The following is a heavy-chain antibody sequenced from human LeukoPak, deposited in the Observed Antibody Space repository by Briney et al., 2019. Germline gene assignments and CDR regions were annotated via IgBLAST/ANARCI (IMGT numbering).Heavy chain of an antibody. CDR2: IYYTGST. J-gene: IGHJ3*02. Sequence: SETLSLTCTVSGGSISSYYWSWIRQPPGKGLEWIGYIYYTGSTNYNPSLKSRVTISVDTSKNQFSLKLSSVTAADTAVYYCARVEYSGYDYRGAFGIWGQGTMVTVSS. CDR3: ARVEYSGYDYRGAFGI. V-gene: IGHV4-59*01. D-gene: IGHD5-12*01. CDR1: GGSISSYY.